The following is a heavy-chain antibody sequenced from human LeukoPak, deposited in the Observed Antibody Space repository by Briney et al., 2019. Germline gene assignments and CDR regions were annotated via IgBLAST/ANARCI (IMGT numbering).Heavy chain of an antibody. J-gene: IGHJ4*02. Sequence: PGGSLRLSCAASRFTFYNYAMSWVRQAPGKGLEWVSGISGSGGSTFYAESVKGRFTISRDDSKLYLQMNSLRAEDTAVYYCAKRGVQQWLVDWYFDYWGQGTLVTVSS. D-gene: IGHD6-19*01. CDR2: ISGSGGST. V-gene: IGHV3-23*01. CDR3: AKRGVQQWLVDWYFDY. CDR1: RFTFYNYA.